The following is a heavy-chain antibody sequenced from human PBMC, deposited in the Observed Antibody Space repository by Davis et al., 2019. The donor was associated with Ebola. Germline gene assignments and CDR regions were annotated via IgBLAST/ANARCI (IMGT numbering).Heavy chain of an antibody. CDR3: ARDSFQSHSNYGRPDY. CDR2: ISSSSSYI. D-gene: IGHD4-11*01. CDR1: GFTFSSYS. J-gene: IGHJ4*02. V-gene: IGHV3-21*01. Sequence: PGGSLRLSCAASGFTFSSYSMNWVRQAPGKGLEWVSSISSSSSYIYYADSVKGRFTISRDNAKNSLYLQMNSLRAEDTAVYYCARDSFQSHSNYGRPDYWGQGTLVTVSS.